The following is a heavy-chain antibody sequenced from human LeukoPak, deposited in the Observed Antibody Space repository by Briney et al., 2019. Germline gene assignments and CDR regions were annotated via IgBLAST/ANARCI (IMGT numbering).Heavy chain of an antibody. Sequence: SETLSLTCAVYGGSFSGYYWSWIRQPPGKGLEWIGEINHSGSTNYNPSLKSRVTISVDTSKNQFSLKLSSVTAADTAVYYCARGSFIAAAGTHYYYGMDVWGQGTSVTVSS. CDR1: GGSFSGYY. CDR3: ARGSFIAAAGTHYYYGMDV. J-gene: IGHJ6*02. D-gene: IGHD6-13*01. CDR2: INHSGST. V-gene: IGHV4-34*01.